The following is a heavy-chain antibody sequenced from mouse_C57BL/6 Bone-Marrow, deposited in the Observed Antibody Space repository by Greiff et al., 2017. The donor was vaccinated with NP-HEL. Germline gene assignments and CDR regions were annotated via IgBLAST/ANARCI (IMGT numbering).Heavy chain of an antibody. D-gene: IGHD1-1*01. CDR2: SRNKANDYTP. J-gene: IGHJ1*03. CDR1: GFTFSDFY. Sequence: EVKVVESGGGLVQSGRSLRLSCATSGFTFSDFYLEWVRQAPGTGLEWIAASRNKANDYTPEYSASVKGRFIVSRDTSQSILYLQMNALRAEDTAIYYCARDAQDPYYGSSYWYFDVWGTGTTVTVSS. V-gene: IGHV7-1*01. CDR3: ARDAQDPYYGSSYWYFDV.